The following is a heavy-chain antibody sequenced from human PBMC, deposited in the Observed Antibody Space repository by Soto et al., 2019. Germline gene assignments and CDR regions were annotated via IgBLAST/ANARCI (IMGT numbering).Heavy chain of an antibody. Sequence: ASVKVSCKTSGHIFTAYSMHWVRQAPGQGLEWMGVVNPSGGSAHYAQSFEGRVTLTRDTSTSTFYMELSSLRSEDTAVYYCAREENCRGGTCYSEYFHHWGQGTLVTV. CDR1: GHIFTAYS. J-gene: IGHJ1*01. V-gene: IGHV1-46*01. CDR2: VNPSGGSA. D-gene: IGHD2-15*01. CDR3: AREENCRGGTCYSEYFHH.